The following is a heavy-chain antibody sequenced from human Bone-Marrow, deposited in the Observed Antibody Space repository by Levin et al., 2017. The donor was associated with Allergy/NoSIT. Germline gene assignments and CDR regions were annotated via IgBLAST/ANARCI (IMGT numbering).Heavy chain of an antibody. CDR1: GVTFSKYW. D-gene: IGHD3-22*01. CDR2: IKQDGSER. V-gene: IGHV3-7*01. Sequence: GESLKISCVDSGVTFSKYWMAWVRQAPGKGLEWLANIKQDGSERYYLDSVKGRFTISRDNAKNSLSLQMNSLRAEDTAVYYCVRDADRGGDFDFWGQGTLVTVSS. J-gene: IGHJ4*02. CDR3: VRDADRGGDFDF.